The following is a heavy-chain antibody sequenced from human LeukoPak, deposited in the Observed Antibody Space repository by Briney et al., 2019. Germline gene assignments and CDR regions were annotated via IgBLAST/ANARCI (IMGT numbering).Heavy chain of an antibody. Sequence: GGSLRLSCAASGFTFSSYEMNWVRQAPGKGLEWVSYISSSGSTIYYADSVKGRFTISRDNAKNSLYLQMNSLRAEDTAVYYCAGKIAVAGKHYFDYWGQGTLVTVSS. J-gene: IGHJ4*02. CDR2: ISSSGSTI. V-gene: IGHV3-48*03. CDR3: AGKIAVAGKHYFDY. CDR1: GFTFSSYE. D-gene: IGHD6-19*01.